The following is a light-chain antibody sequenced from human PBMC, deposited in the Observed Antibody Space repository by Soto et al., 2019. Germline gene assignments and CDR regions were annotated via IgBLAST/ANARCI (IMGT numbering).Light chain of an antibody. J-gene: IGKJ3*01. Sequence: EIVLTQSPATLSLSPGERATLSCRASQSVSTYLAWYQQKPGQGPRLLIYGASKRATGIPARFSGSGSGTDFTLTISSLVPEDFAVYYCQQRCNWPPFTFGPGTKVDIK. CDR3: QQRCNWPPFT. CDR1: QSVSTY. V-gene: IGKV3-11*01. CDR2: GAS.